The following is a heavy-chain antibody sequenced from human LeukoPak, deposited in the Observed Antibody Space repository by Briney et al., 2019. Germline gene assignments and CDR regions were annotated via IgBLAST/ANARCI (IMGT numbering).Heavy chain of an antibody. J-gene: IGHJ6*03. Sequence: SETLSLTCSVSGGSISRHYWSWIRRPPGKGLEWIGYIYYSGSTNYNPSLKSRVTISVDTSKNQFSLKLSSVTAADTAVYYCARLRPDIVVVPPGAYMDVWGKGTTVTVSS. CDR2: IYYSGST. V-gene: IGHV4-59*11. CDR3: ARLRPDIVVVPPGAYMDV. D-gene: IGHD2-2*01. CDR1: GGSISRHY.